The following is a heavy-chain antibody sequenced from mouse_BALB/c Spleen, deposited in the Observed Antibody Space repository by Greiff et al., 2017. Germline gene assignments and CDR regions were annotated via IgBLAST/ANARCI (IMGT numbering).Heavy chain of an antibody. Sequence: EVQRVESGGGLVQPGGSRKLSCAASGFTFSSFGMHWVRQAPEKGLEWVAYISSGSSTIYYADTVKGRFTISRDNPKNTLFLQMTSLRSEDTAMYYCARSPEGYFDYWGQGTTLTVSS. CDR3: ARSPEGYFDY. J-gene: IGHJ2*01. CDR2: ISSGSSTI. CDR1: GFTFSSFG. V-gene: IGHV5-17*02.